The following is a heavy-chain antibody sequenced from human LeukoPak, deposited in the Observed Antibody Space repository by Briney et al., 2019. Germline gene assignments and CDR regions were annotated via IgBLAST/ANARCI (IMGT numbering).Heavy chain of an antibody. V-gene: IGHV4-34*01. CDR3: ARDMGATTGPVDY. CDR1: GGSFSGYY. CDR2: INHSGST. J-gene: IGHJ4*02. Sequence: SETLSLTCAVYGGSFSGYYWSWIRQPPGKGLEWIGEINHSGSTNYNPSLKSRVTISVDTSKNQFSLKLSSVTAADTAVYYCARDMGATTGPVDYWGQGTLVTVSS. D-gene: IGHD1-26*01.